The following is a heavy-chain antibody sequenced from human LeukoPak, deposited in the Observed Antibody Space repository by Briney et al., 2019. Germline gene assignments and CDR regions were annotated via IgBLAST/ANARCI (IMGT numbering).Heavy chain of an antibody. J-gene: IGHJ4*02. Sequence: GGSPRLSCAASGFTFDDYAMHWVRQAPGRGLEWVSGISWNSGSVGYADSVKGRFTISRDNTKNSLYLQMNSLRAEDTALYYCAKGSYYDILTPPDYWGQGTLVTVSS. CDR1: GFTFDDYA. D-gene: IGHD3-9*01. CDR3: AKGSYYDILTPPDY. CDR2: ISWNSGSV. V-gene: IGHV3-9*01.